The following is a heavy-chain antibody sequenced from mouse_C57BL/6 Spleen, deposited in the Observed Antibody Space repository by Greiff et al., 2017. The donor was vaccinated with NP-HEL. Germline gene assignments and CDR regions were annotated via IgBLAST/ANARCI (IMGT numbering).Heavy chain of an antibody. D-gene: IGHD1-1*01. Sequence: VQLQQPGAELVKPGASVKLSCKASGYTFTSYWMHWVKQRPGQGLEWIGMIHPNSGSTNYNEKFKSKATLTVDKSSSTAYMQLSSLTSEDSAVYYCARSPYYYGSSYGDWYFDVWGTGTTVTVSS. V-gene: IGHV1-64*01. CDR2: IHPNSGST. CDR3: ARSPYYYGSSYGDWYFDV. CDR1: GYTFTSYW. J-gene: IGHJ1*03.